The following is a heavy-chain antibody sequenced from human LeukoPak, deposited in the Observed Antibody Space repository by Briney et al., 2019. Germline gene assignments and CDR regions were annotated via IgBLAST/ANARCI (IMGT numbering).Heavy chain of an antibody. J-gene: IGHJ4*02. V-gene: IGHV3-13*01. CDR2: ICSGGDT. D-gene: IGHD6-19*01. CDR1: GFIFSTYD. Sequence: PGGSLRLSCAGAGFIFSTYDMLWVRHAPGKGREWVSAICSGGDTYYSGSVKGRFTISRERPKHPFYLQMSSLNAGDTAVYFCARAVAGTDEIDYWGQGTLVTVSS. CDR3: ARAVAGTDEIDY.